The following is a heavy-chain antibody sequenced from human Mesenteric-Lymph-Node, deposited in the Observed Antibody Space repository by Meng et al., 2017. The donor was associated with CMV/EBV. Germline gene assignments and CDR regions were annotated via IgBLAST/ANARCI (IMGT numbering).Heavy chain of an antibody. D-gene: IGHD3-3*01. CDR1: GYTFTSYY. Sequence: ASVKVSCKASGYTFTSYYMHWVRQAPGQGLEWMGIINPSGGSTSYAQKFQGRVTMTRDTSTSTVYMELSSLRSEDTAVYYCARDEPSPYDFWGGYYVRGGGLCGMDVWGQGTTVTVSS. CDR3: ARDEPSPYDFWGGYYVRGGGLCGMDV. J-gene: IGHJ6*02. CDR2: INPSGGST. V-gene: IGHV1-46*01.